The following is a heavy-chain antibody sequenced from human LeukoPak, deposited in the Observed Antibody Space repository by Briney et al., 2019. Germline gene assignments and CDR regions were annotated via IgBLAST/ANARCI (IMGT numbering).Heavy chain of an antibody. V-gene: IGHV3-66*01. CDR3: VSDSSGYSPYDAFDI. J-gene: IGHJ3*02. CDR1: GFTFSSYS. D-gene: IGHD3-22*01. Sequence: GGSLRLSCAASGFTFSSYSMNWVRQAPGKGLEWVSVIYSGGSTYYADSVKGRFTISRDNSKNTLYLQMNSLRAEDTAVYYCVSDSSGYSPYDAFDIWGQGTMVTVSS. CDR2: IYSGGST.